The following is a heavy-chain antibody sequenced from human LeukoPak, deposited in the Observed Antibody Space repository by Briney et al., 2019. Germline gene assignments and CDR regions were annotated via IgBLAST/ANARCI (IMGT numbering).Heavy chain of an antibody. Sequence: GSSVKVSCKASGGTFSSYAISWVRQAPGQGLEWMGRIIPIFGTANYAQKFQGRVTLTTDETTSTAYMEMSSLRAENTSAYYCARKERRASKATPDFVIWGHRTLVTVSS. CDR3: ARKERRASKATPDFVI. D-gene: IGHD1-14*01. CDR2: IIPIFGTA. V-gene: IGHV1-69*05. CDR1: GGTFSSYA. J-gene: IGHJ4*03.